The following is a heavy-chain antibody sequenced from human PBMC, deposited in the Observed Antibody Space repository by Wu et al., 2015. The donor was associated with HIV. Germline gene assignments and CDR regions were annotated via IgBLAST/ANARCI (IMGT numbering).Heavy chain of an antibody. CDR2: INPNSGGT. D-gene: IGHD2-2*01. V-gene: IGHV1-2*02. CDR1: GGTFSNYA. CDR3: ARDGDCSSTSCYRPLDY. J-gene: IGHJ4*02. Sequence: QVQLVQSGAELKRPGSSVKISCQASGGTFSNYAINWVRQAPGQGLEWMGWINPNSGGTNYAQKFQGRVTMTRDTSISTAYMELSRLRSDDTAVYYCARDGDCSSTSCYRPLDYWGQGTLVTVSS.